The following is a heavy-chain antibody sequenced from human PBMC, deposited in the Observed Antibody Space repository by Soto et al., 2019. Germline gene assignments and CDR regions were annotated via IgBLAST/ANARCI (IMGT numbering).Heavy chain of an antibody. J-gene: IGHJ5*02. D-gene: IGHD6-6*01. CDR1: GGTFSSYT. CDR2: IIPIFDIS. V-gene: IGHV1-69*08. CDR3: ATDSSSSAGGLDP. Sequence: QVQLVQSGAEVKKPRSSVKVSCKASGGTFSSYTISWVRQAPGQGLEWMGRIIPIFDISNYAQKFQGRVTITADKSTSTAYMELSSLRSEDTAVYYCATDSSSSAGGLDPWGQGTLVTVSS.